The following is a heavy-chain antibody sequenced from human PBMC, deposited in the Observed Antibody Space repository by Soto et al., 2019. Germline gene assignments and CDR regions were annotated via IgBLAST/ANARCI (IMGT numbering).Heavy chain of an antibody. Sequence: PSETLSLTCAVYGGSFSGYYWSWIRQPPGKGLEWIGEINHSGSTNYNPSLKSRVTISVDTSKNQFSLKLSSVTAADTAVYYCARGVSGDDGINDYWGQGTLVTVSS. CDR3: ARGVSGDDGINDY. D-gene: IGHD4-17*01. V-gene: IGHV4-34*01. CDR1: GGSFSGYY. CDR2: INHSGST. J-gene: IGHJ4*02.